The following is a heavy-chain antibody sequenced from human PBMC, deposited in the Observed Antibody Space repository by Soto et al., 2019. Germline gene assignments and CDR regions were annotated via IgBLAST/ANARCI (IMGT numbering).Heavy chain of an antibody. CDR1: VYSFTSYW. D-gene: IGHD3-3*01. CDR3: ARLSRLTIFGVVTPYYYYGMDV. V-gene: IGHV5-10-1*01. Sequence: GESLKISCKGSVYSFTSYWISWVRQMPGKGLEWMGRIDPSDSYTNYSPSFQGHVTISADKSISTAYLQWSSLKASDTAMYYCARLSRLTIFGVVTPYYYYGMDVWGQGTTVTV. J-gene: IGHJ6*02. CDR2: IDPSDSYT.